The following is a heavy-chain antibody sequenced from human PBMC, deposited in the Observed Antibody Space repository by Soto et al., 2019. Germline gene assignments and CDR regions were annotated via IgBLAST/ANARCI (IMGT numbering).Heavy chain of an antibody. Sequence: ASVKVSCKASGGTFSSYAMHWVRQAPGQRLEWMGWINAGNGNTKYSQKFQGRVTITRDTSASTAYMELSSLRSEDTAVYYCARDEVILWFGEHSMGYYYYGMDVWGQGTTVTVSS. CDR1: GGTFSSYA. CDR3: ARDEVILWFGEHSMGYYYYGMDV. D-gene: IGHD3-10*01. V-gene: IGHV1-3*01. J-gene: IGHJ6*02. CDR2: INAGNGNT.